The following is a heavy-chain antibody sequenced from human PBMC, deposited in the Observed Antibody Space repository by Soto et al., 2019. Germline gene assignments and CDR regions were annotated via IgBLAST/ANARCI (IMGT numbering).Heavy chain of an antibody. J-gene: IGHJ6*02. D-gene: IGHD2-8*01. Sequence: PGGSLRLSCAASGFTFSSYSMNWVRQAPGKGLEWVSYISSSSSYIYYADSVKGRFTISRDNAKNSLYLQMNSLRAEDTAVYYCARDFNGYYYGMDVWGQGTTVTVSS. CDR3: ARDFNGYYYGMDV. V-gene: IGHV3-21*04. CDR2: ISSSSSYI. CDR1: GFTFSSYS.